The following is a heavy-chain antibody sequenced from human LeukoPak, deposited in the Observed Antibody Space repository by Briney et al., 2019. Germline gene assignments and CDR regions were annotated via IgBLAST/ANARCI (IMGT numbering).Heavy chain of an antibody. V-gene: IGHV4-39*07. D-gene: IGHD4-23*01. J-gene: IGHJ4*02. Sequence: PSVTLSLTCTVSGGSISSSSYYWGWIRQPPGKGLEWIGSIYYSGSTYYNPSLKSRVTISVDTSKNQFSLKLSSVTAADTAVYYCARVSSTVGVDYWGQGTLVTVSS. CDR1: GGSISSSSYY. CDR2: IYYSGST. CDR3: ARVSSTVGVDY.